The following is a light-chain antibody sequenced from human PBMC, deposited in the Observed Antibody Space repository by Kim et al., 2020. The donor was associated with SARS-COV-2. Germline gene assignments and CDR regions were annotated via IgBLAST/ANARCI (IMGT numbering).Light chain of an antibody. CDR1: SSDITDFNY. V-gene: IGLV2-11*01. Sequence: QSALTQPHSVSGSPGQAVTISCTGASSDITDFNYFSWYQQHPGKAPRLLIYDVTERPSGVPDRFSGSKSGNTASLTISGLQADDEADYYCCSFTDSYNLPVFGGGTKLTVL. CDR3: CSFTDSYNLPV. J-gene: IGLJ2*01. CDR2: DVT.